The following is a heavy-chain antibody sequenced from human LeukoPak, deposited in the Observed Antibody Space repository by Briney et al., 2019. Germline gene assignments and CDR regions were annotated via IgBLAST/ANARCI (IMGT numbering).Heavy chain of an antibody. D-gene: IGHD4-17*01. CDR1: GFTFSNYI. CDR2: ISASGHST. V-gene: IGHV3-23*01. CDR3: ATDVYGDYSRWFDP. Sequence: GGSLRPSCAASGFTFSNYILSWVRQTPGKGLEWVSTISASGHSTYYTDSVKGRFTISRDNSNSTLFLQMGSLSAEDTAIYYCATDVYGDYSRWFDPWGQGTLVTVSS. J-gene: IGHJ5*02.